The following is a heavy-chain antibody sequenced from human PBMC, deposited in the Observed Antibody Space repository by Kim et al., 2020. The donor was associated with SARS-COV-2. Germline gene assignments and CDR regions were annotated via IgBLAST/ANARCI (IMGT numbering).Heavy chain of an antibody. Sequence: SETLSLTCAVSGGSISSSNWWSWVRQPPGKGLEWIGEIYHSGSTNYNPSLKSRVTISVDKSKNQFSLKLSSVTAADTAVYYCARDVDLVAATGRWFDPWGQGTLVTVSS. D-gene: IGHD2-15*01. CDR3: ARDVDLVAATGRWFDP. CDR2: IYHSGST. J-gene: IGHJ5*02. V-gene: IGHV4-4*02. CDR1: GGSISSSNW.